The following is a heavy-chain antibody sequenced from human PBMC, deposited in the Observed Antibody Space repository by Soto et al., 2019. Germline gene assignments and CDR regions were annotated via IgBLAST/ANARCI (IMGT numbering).Heavy chain of an antibody. CDR1: GGSISSGDYY. V-gene: IGHV4-30-4*01. J-gene: IGHJ5*02. Sequence: PSETLSLTCTVSGGSISSGDYYWSWIRQPPGKGLEWIGYIYYSGSTYYNPSLKSRVTISVDTSKNQFSLKLSSVTAADTAVYYCARERSDYGWFDPWGQGTLVTVSS. D-gene: IGHD4-17*01. CDR3: ARERSDYGWFDP. CDR2: IYYSGST.